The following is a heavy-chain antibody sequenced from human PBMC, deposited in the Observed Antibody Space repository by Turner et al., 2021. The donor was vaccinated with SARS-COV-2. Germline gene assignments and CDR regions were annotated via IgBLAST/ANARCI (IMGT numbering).Heavy chain of an antibody. V-gene: IGHV4-4*08. Sequence: QVQLQESGPGLVQSSETLSLTCTVSGASISSYFWTWIRQSPGRGLEWIGYNYASEDTDYHPSLKSRATISVDWSKNQFSLSLRSVTAADSAVYYCARDLGRHCTSTTCHRWEDNGMDVWGQGATVTVS. CDR3: ARDLGRHCTSTTCHRWEDNGMDV. CDR1: GASISSYF. D-gene: IGHD2-8*01. J-gene: IGHJ6*02. CDR2: NYASEDT.